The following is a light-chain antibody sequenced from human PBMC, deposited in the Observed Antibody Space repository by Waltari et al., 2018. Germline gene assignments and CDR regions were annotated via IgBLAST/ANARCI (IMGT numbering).Light chain of an antibody. CDR2: GAS. J-gene: IGKJ4*01. CDR1: QSVSSN. Sequence: EIVMTQSPATLSVSPGERATLSCRASQSVSSNLAWYQQKPGQAPKLLIYGASARATGIADRFSGFGYGTEFTLTISSLQSEDFAVCYCQQYNDWPLTFGGGTKVEIK. CDR3: QQYNDWPLT. V-gene: IGKV3-15*01.